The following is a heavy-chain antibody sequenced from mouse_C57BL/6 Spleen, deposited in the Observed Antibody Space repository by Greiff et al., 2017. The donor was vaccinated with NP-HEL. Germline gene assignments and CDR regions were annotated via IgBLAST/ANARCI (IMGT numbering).Heavy chain of an antibody. V-gene: IGHV1-15*01. CDR1: GYTFTDYE. J-gene: IGHJ1*03. CDR3: TRSGGSSYEGYFDV. D-gene: IGHD1-1*01. CDR2: IDPETGGT. Sequence: VQLQESGAELVRPGASVTLSCKASGYTFTDYEMHWVKQTPVHGLEWIGAIDPETGGTAYNQKFKGKAILTADKSSSTAYMELRSLPSEDSAVYYCTRSGGSSYEGYFDVRGTGTTVTVSS.